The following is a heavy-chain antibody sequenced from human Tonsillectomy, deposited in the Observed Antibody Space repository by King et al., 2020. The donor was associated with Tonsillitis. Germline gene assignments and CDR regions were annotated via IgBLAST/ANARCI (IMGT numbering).Heavy chain of an antibody. D-gene: IGHD2-2*02. J-gene: IGHJ6*03. CDR3: TRVQGYCSSTSCYIGYYYYYMDV. V-gene: IGHV3-49*03. CDR2: IRSKAYGGTT. CDR1: GFTLGDYA. Sequence: VQLVESGGGLVQPGRSLRLSCTASGFTLGDYAMSWFRQAPGKGLEWVGFIRSKAYGGTTEYAASVKGRFTISRDDSKSIAYLQMNSLKTEDTAVYYCTRVQGYCSSTSCYIGYYYYYMDVWGKGTTVTVSS.